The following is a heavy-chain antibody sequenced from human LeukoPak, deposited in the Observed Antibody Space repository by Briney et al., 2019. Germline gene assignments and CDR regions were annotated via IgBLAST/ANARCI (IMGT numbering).Heavy chain of an antibody. CDR2: IWNDATNK. D-gene: IGHD3-10*01. CDR1: GFTFSSYG. CDR3: ARWGSGGLTPDY. J-gene: IGHJ4*02. Sequence: PGGSLRLSCAASGFTFSSYGMHWVRQAPGKGLEWVAVIWNDATNKYYADSVKGRFTISKDNSRNTLNLQMDSLRAEDTAMYYCARWGSGGLTPDYWGQGTLVTVSS. V-gene: IGHV3-33*01.